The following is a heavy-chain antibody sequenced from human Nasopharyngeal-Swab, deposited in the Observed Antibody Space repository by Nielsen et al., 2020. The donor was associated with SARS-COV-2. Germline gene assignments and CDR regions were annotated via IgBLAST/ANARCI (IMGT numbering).Heavy chain of an antibody. CDR3: ARDRGGGWYYFDY. V-gene: IGHV3-30-3*01. CDR1: GFTFSSYA. J-gene: IGHJ4*02. Sequence: GESLKISCAASGFTFSSYAMHWVRQAPGKGLERVAVISYDGSNKYYADSVKGRFTISRDNSKNTLYLQMNSLRAEDTAVYYCARDRGGGWYYFDYWGQGTLVTVSS. D-gene: IGHD6-19*01. CDR2: ISYDGSNK.